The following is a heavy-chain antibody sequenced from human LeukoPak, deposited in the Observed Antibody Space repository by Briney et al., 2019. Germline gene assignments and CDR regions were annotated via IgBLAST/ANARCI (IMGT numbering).Heavy chain of an antibody. CDR2: IYYSGST. D-gene: IGHD6-13*01. CDR1: GGSISSSSYY. CDR3: ARVRGYSSSWYAVGYYYYYMDV. Sequence: SETLSLTCTVSGGSISSSSYYWGWIRQPPGKGLEWIGSIYYSGSTYYNPSLKSRVTISVDTSKNQFSLKLSSVTAADTAVYYCARVRGYSSSWYAVGYYYYYMDVWGKGTTVTISS. V-gene: IGHV4-39*07. J-gene: IGHJ6*03.